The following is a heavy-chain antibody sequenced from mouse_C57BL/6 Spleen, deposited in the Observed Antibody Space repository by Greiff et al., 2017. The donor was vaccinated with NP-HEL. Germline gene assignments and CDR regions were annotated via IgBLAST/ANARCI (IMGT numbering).Heavy chain of an antibody. CDR1: GYTFTSYW. CDR3: ARINYGSSYVDY. D-gene: IGHD1-1*01. J-gene: IGHJ2*01. CDR2: IYPGSGST. Sequence: QVQLKQSGAELVKPGASVKMSCKASGYTFTSYWITWVKQRPGQGLEWIGDIYPGSGSTNYNEKFKSKATLTVDTSSSTAYMQLSSLTSEDSAVYYCARINYGSSYVDYWGQGTTLTVSS. V-gene: IGHV1-55*01.